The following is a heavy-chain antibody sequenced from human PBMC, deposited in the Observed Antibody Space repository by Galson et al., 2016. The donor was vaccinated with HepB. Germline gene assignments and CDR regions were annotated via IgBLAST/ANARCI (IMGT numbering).Heavy chain of an antibody. CDR1: GFAFSSHW. CDR3: VRDHSVVPTTAYNWFDP. V-gene: IGHV3-74*01. CDR2: INSDGTIS. D-gene: IGHD4-23*01. J-gene: IGHJ5*02. Sequence: SLRLSCAASGFAFSSHWMHWVRQDLGKGLVWVSRINSDGTISNYADSVKGRFTISRDNAKNTLYLQMNRLRAEDTAVYFCVRDHSVVPTTAYNWFDPWGRGTLVTVSS.